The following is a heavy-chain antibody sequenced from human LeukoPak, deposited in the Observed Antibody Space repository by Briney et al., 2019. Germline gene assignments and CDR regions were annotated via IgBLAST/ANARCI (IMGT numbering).Heavy chain of an antibody. CDR3: AKAAGNGGAFDY. CDR2: ISYDGSNK. V-gene: IGHV3-30*18. J-gene: IGHJ4*02. CDR1: GFTFSSYG. D-gene: IGHD6-13*01. Sequence: GRSLRLSCAASGFTFSSYGMHWVRQAPGKGLEWVAVISYDGSNKYYADSVKGRFTISRDNSKNTLYLQMNSLRAEDTAVYYCAKAAGNGGAFDYWGQGTLVTVSS.